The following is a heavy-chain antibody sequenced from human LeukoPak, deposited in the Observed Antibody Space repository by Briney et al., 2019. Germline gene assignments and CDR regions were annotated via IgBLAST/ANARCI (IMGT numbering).Heavy chain of an antibody. CDR1: GGTFSSYA. Sequence: ASVKVSCKASGGTFSSYAISWVRQAPGQGLEWMGWISAYNGNTNYAQKLQGRVTMTTDTSTSTAYMELRSLRSDDTAVYYCARDRGQPYCSGGSCYEPRGGAFDIWGQGTMVTVSS. J-gene: IGHJ3*02. V-gene: IGHV1-18*01. CDR3: ARDRGQPYCSGGSCYEPRGGAFDI. D-gene: IGHD2-15*01. CDR2: ISAYNGNT.